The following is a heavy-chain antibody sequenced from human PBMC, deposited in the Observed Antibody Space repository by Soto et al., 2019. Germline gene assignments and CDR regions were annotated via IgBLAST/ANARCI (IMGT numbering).Heavy chain of an antibody. V-gene: IGHV5-10-1*01. CDR3: ARSRGGCSSTSCYHYGMDV. J-gene: IGHJ6*02. Sequence: GESLKISCKGSGYSFTSYWISWVRQMPGKGLEWMGRIDPSDSDTNYSPSFQGHVTISADKSISTACLQWSSLKASDTAMYYCARSRGGCSSTSCYHYGMDVWGQGTTVTVS. CDR2: IDPSDSDT. D-gene: IGHD2-2*01. CDR1: GYSFTSYW.